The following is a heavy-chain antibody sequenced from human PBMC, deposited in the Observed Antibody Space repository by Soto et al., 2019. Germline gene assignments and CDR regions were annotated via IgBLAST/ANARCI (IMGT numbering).Heavy chain of an antibody. CDR1: GFTFSSYG. Sequence: GGSLRLSCAASGFTFSSYGMHWVRQAPGKGLEWVAVISYDGSNKYYADSVKGRFTISRDNSKNTLYLQMNSLRAEDTAVYYCAKTSGFPFSGYYNNWFDPWCQGT. CDR3: AKTSGFPFSGYYNNWFDP. CDR2: ISYDGSNK. V-gene: IGHV3-30*18. D-gene: IGHD3-22*01. J-gene: IGHJ5*02.